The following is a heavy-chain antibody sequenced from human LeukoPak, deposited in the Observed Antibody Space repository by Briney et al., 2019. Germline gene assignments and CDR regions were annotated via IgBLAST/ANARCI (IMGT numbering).Heavy chain of an antibody. D-gene: IGHD3-10*01. CDR2: ISWNSGSI. CDR1: GFTFDDYA. Sequence: GRSLRLSCAASGFTFDDYAMHWVRQAPGKGLEWVSGISWNSGSIGYADSVKGRFTISRDNAKNSLYLQMNSLRAEDTALYYCAKDPPGEPDIPWGQGTLVTVSS. CDR3: AKDPPGEPDIP. J-gene: IGHJ5*02. V-gene: IGHV3-9*01.